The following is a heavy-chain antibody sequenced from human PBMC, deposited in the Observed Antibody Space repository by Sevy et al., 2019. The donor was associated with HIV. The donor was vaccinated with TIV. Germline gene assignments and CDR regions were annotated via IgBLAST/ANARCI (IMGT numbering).Heavy chain of an antibody. CDR3: AKQIAARPAWFDP. CDR2: IYHSGNT. CDR1: GGSISPYY. J-gene: IGHJ5*02. V-gene: IGHV4-4*08. Sequence: SETLSLTCTVSGGSISPYYWSWIRQTPGKGLEWIGYIYHSGNTNYNPSLKSRVTMAIESSKNQFSLKLNSVTAADTAVYYCAKQIAARPAWFDPWGQGALVTVSS. D-gene: IGHD6-6*01.